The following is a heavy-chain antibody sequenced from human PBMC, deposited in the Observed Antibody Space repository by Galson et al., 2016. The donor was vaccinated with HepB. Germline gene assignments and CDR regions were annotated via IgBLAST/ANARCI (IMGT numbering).Heavy chain of an antibody. J-gene: IGHJ4*02. Sequence: TLSLTCAVYGGSFSGYYWSWLRQPPGKGLEWIGEINHSGSTNYNPSLKSRVTISVDTSKNQFSLKLSSVTAADTAVYYCARGGYFDWLLAFDYWGQGTLVTVSS. CDR2: INHSGST. D-gene: IGHD3-9*01. V-gene: IGHV4-34*01. CDR1: GGSFSGYY. CDR3: ARGGYFDWLLAFDY.